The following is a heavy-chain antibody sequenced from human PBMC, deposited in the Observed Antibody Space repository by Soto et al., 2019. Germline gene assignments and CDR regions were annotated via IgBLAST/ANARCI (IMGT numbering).Heavy chain of an antibody. CDR3: ASRYCPSTSCYTFPFSF. D-gene: IGHD2-2*02. Sequence: SETLSLTCAVSGYSISSGYYWGCIRQPPGKGLEWIGSIYHSGSTYYNPSLNSRVTISVDTSKNQFSLKLSSVTAADTAVYYCASRYCPSTSCYTFPFSFWGQGTLVTVSS. CDR1: GYSISSGYY. CDR2: IYHSGST. J-gene: IGHJ4*02. V-gene: IGHV4-38-2*01.